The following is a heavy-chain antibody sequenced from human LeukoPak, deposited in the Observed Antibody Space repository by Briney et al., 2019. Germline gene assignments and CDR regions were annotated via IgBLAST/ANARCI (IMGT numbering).Heavy chain of an antibody. CDR1: GFTFDDYA. J-gene: IGHJ3*02. CDR3: ARKRGVGHDAFDI. CDR2: ISWNSGSI. V-gene: IGHV3-9*01. Sequence: GGSLRLSCAASGFTFDDYAMPWVRQAPGKGLEWVSGISWNSGSIGYADSVKGRFTISRDNAKNSLYLQMNSLRAEDTAVYYCARKRGVGHDAFDIWGQGTMVTVSS.